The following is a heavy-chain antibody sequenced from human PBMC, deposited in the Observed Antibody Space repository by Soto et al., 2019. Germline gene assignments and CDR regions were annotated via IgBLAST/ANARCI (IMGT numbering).Heavy chain of an antibody. Sequence: QVQLQESGPGLVKASETLSLSCTVSGHSISADYWSWIRQPAGKRLEWIGRVDASGNTNYNPSLKSRVTMSVDTSKNQFFLKVRSVTAADTAMYFCARDVGGSVVPDWFDPWGQGALVTVSS. D-gene: IGHD3-22*01. V-gene: IGHV4-4*07. J-gene: IGHJ5*02. CDR1: GHSISADY. CDR2: VDASGNT. CDR3: ARDVGGSVVPDWFDP.